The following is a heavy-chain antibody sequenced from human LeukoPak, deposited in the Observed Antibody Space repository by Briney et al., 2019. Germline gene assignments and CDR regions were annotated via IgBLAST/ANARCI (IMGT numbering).Heavy chain of an antibody. J-gene: IGHJ4*02. CDR1: GFTFSDYY. Sequence: GGSLRLSCAASGFTFSDYYMSWIRQAPGKGLEWVSYISSSSSYTNYADSVKGRFTISRDNAKNSLYLRMNSLRAEDTAVYYCARVGGDLYGDYVIWYFDYWGQGTLVTVSS. CDR3: ARVGGDLYGDYVIWYFDY. D-gene: IGHD4-17*01. V-gene: IGHV3-11*05. CDR2: ISSSSSYT.